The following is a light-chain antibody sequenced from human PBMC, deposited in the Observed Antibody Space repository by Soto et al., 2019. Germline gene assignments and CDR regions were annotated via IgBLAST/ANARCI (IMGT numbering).Light chain of an antibody. CDR3: MQGLQTPLI. V-gene: IGKV2-28*01. CDR1: QSLYNDGYNY. Sequence: EIVMTQSPLSLPVTPGESASISCMSSQSLYNDGYNYLDWYLQKPGQSPQLLIYLGSNRASVAPDRFSGSGSVTYFTLKISRVEAEDVGIYYCMQGLQTPLIFGGGKKVQIK. J-gene: IGKJ4*01. CDR2: LGS.